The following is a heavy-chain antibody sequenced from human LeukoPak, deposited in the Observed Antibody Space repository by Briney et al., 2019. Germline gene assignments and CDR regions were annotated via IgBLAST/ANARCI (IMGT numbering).Heavy chain of an antibody. Sequence: HGESLKISCEGSGYSFTNYWIGWVRQMPGKGLEWMGVIYPDDSYTRYSPSFQGQVTISADKSIGTAYLQWSSLKASDTAMYYCAIGGDSSTSCYRCFNYWGQGTLVTVSS. CDR3: AIGGDSSTSCYRCFNY. CDR1: GYSFTNYW. D-gene: IGHD2-2*01. J-gene: IGHJ4*02. V-gene: IGHV5-51*01. CDR2: IYPDDSYT.